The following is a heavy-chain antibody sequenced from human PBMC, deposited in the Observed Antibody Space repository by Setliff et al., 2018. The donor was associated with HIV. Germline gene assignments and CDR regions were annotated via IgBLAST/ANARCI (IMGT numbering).Heavy chain of an antibody. CDR1: GDSVSGYY. V-gene: IGHV4-59*08. CDR3: ARSDPVDNWNPTLKWFDP. Sequence: PSETLSLTCTVSGDSVSGYYWTWIRQPPGKGLEWIGDIYYTGSTNFHASLKSRVTISLDTSKNQFSLKLSSVTAADTAVYYCARSDPVDNWNPTLKWFDPWGQGTLVTVSS. D-gene: IGHD1-20*01. J-gene: IGHJ5*02. CDR2: IYYTGST.